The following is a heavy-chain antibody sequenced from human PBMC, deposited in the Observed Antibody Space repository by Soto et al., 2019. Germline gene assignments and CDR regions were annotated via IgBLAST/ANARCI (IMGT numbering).Heavy chain of an antibody. CDR1: GFTFSGSA. CDR2: IRSKANSYAT. CDR3: TRGSRAVAGCAFDY. Sequence: EVQLVESGGGLVQPGGSLKLSCAASGFTFSGSAMHWVRQASGKGLEWFGRIRSKANSYATAYAASVKGRFTISRDDSKNTAYLQMNSLKTEDTAVYYCTRGSRAVAGCAFDYWGQGTLVTVSS. J-gene: IGHJ4*02. D-gene: IGHD6-19*01. V-gene: IGHV3-73*01.